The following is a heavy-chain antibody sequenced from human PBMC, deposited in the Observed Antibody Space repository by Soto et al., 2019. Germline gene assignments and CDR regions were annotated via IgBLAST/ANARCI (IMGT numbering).Heavy chain of an antibody. CDR1: GGSISSYY. D-gene: IGHD6-19*01. CDR2: IYYSGST. CDR3: AREVAVAGSFYYFDY. Sequence: NPSETLSLTCTVSGGSISSYYWSWIRQPPGKGLEWIGYIYYSGSTNYNPSLKSRVTISVDTSKNQFSLKLSSVTAADTAVYYCAREVAVAGSFYYFDYWGQGTLVTVSS. J-gene: IGHJ4*02. V-gene: IGHV4-59*01.